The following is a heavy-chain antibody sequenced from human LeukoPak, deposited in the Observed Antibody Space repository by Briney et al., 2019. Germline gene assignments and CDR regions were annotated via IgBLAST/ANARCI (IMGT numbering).Heavy chain of an antibody. CDR3: ARGSGGWYVQVFDY. V-gene: IGHV4-4*07. CDR1: GGSISSYY. Sequence: PSETLSLTCTVSGGSISSYYWSWIRQPAGKGLEWIGRIYTSGSTNYNPSLKSRVTMSLDTSKNQFSLKLTSVTAADTAVYYCARGSGGWYVQVFDYWGQGTLVIVSS. CDR2: IYTSGST. D-gene: IGHD6-19*01. J-gene: IGHJ4*02.